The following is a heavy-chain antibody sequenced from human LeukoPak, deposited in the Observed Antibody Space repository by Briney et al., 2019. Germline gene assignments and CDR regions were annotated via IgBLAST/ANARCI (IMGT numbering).Heavy chain of an antibody. CDR2: ISSNGGST. CDR3: ARVPVASWIQLDS. J-gene: IGHJ4*02. Sequence: SGGSLRLSCAASGFTFSSYAMHWVLQAPGKGLQYVSAISSNGGSTYYANSVKGRFTISRDNSKNTLYLQMNSLRAEDTALYYCARVPVASWIQLDSWGQGTLVTVSS. CDR1: GFTFSSYA. V-gene: IGHV3-64*01. D-gene: IGHD6-13*01.